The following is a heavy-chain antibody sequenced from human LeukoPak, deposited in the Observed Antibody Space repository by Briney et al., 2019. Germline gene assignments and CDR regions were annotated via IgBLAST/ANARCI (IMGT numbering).Heavy chain of an antibody. CDR3: ARDFPPVV. CDR1: GFTFSSYS. CDR2: IGSSSTTI. D-gene: IGHD2-2*01. Sequence: QPGGSLRLSCAASGFTFSSYSMNWVRQAPGKGLEWVSYIGSSSTTIYYADSVKGRFTISRDNAKNSLYLQMNSLRAEDPAVYYCARDFPPVVWGQGTLVTVSS. J-gene: IGHJ4*02. V-gene: IGHV3-48*01.